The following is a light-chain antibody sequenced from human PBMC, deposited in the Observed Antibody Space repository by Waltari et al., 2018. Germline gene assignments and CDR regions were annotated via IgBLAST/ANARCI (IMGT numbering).Light chain of an antibody. J-gene: IGKJ4*01. CDR2: DAS. CDR1: QTISSY. Sequence: EIVLTQSPATLSLSPGERATLSCKARQTISSYLAWYQHKLGQAPRLLIYDASKRATGIPARFSGSGYGTDFTLTISGLEREDFAVYYCQQRSKWPPTFGGGTKVEIK. CDR3: QQRSKWPPT. V-gene: IGKV3-11*01.